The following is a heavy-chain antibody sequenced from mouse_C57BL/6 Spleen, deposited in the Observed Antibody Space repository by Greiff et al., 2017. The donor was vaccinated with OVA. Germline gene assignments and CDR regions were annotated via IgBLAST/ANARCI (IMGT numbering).Heavy chain of an antibody. CDR1: GYTFTSYW. Sequence: QVHVKQSGAELAKPGASVKLSCKASGYTFTSYWLHWVKQRPGQGLEWIGYINPSSGYTKYNQKFKDKATLTADKSSSTAYMQLSSLTYEDSAVYYCARGSSNWGDYWGKGTTLTVSS. D-gene: IGHD4-1*02. CDR2: INPSSGYT. J-gene: IGHJ2*01. CDR3: ARGSSNWGDY. V-gene: IGHV1-7*01.